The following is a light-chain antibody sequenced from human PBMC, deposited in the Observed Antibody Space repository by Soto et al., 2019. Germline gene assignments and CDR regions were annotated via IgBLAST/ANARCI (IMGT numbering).Light chain of an antibody. CDR1: SGDLGLYNY. CDR3: SSYSGSNTLI. V-gene: IGLV2-8*01. J-gene: IGLJ2*01. CDR2: EVN. Sequence: QSALTQPPSASGSPGQSITISCAGTSGDLGLYNYVSWFQQHPGKAPKLIIFEVNKRPSGVPDRFSGSKSGNTASLTVSGLHAYDEAQYYCSSYSGSNTLIFGGGTKVTVL.